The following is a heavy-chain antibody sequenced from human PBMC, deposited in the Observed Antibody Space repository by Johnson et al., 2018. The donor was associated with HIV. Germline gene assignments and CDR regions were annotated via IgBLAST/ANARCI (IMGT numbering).Heavy chain of an antibody. CDR3: AKDRRVVGAYDAVDI. V-gene: IGHV3-30*02. CDR1: GFIFSSSG. D-gene: IGHD1-26*01. Sequence: VQLVESGGGVVQPGGSLRLSCVASGFIFSSSGMHWVRQAPGKGLEWVAFIQYDGSNKFYVDSMKGRFTISRDNSKSTLYLEMNSLGAEDTAVYHCAKDRRVVGAYDAVDIWGQGTMVTVSS. J-gene: IGHJ3*02. CDR2: IQYDGSNK.